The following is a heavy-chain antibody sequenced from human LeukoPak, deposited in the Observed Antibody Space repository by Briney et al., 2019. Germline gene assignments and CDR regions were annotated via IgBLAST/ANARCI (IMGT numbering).Heavy chain of an antibody. Sequence: SETLSLTCTVSGGSISSGGYYWSWIRQHPGKGLEWIGYIYYSGSTYYNPSLKSRVTISVDTSKNQFSLKLSSVTAADTAVYYCARSVGLLYYYSGMDVWGQGTTVTVPS. D-gene: IGHD1-7*01. J-gene: IGHJ6*02. CDR1: GGSISSGGYY. V-gene: IGHV4-31*03. CDR3: ARSVGLLYYYSGMDV. CDR2: IYYSGST.